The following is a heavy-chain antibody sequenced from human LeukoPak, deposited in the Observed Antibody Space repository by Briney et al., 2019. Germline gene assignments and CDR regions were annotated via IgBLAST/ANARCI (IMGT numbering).Heavy chain of an antibody. CDR2: ISGSGGST. Sequence: GGSLRLSCAASGFTFSSYAMSWVRQAPGKGLEWVSAISGSGGSTYYADSVKGRFTISRDNSKNTLYLQMNSLRAEDTAVYYCAKNFLEWLLYGIPNAFDIWGQGTMVTVSS. CDR1: GFTFSSYA. V-gene: IGHV3-23*01. J-gene: IGHJ3*02. CDR3: AKNFLEWLLYGIPNAFDI. D-gene: IGHD3-3*01.